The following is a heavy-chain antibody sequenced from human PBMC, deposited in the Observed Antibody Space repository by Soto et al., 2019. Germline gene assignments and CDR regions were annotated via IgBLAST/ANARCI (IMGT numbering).Heavy chain of an antibody. CDR3: ARGPGCSSTSCYTYYYYYYGMDV. CDR1: CGSFSGYY. J-gene: IGHJ6*02. D-gene: IGHD2-2*02. CDR2: INHSGST. V-gene: IGHV4-34*01. Sequence: SETLSLTCAVYCGSFSGYYWSWIRQPPGKGLEWIGEINHSGSTNYNPSLKSRVTISVDTSKNQFSLKLSSVTAADTAVYYCARGPGCSSTSCYTYYYYYYGMDVWGQGTTVTVSS.